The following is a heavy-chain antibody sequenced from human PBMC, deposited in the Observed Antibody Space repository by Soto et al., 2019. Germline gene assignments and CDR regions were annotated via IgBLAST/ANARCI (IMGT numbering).Heavy chain of an antibody. CDR1: GYTFTSYY. J-gene: IGHJ5*02. V-gene: IGHV1-46*03. Sequence: ASVKVSCKASGYTFTSYYMHWVRQAPGQGLEWMGIINPSGGSTSYAQKNQGRVTMTRDTSTSTVYMELSSLRSEDTAVFYCARGHIVVVTALNWFDPWGQGTLVTVSS. D-gene: IGHD2-21*02. CDR3: ARGHIVVVTALNWFDP. CDR2: INPSGGST.